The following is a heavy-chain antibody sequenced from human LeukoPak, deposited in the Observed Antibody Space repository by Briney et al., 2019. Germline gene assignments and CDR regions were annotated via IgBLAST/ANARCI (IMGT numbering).Heavy chain of an antibody. D-gene: IGHD4-17*01. Sequence: PGRSLRLSCAASGFTFSSYGMHWVRQAPGKGLEWVAVISYDGSNKYYADSVKGRFTISRDNSKNTLYLQMNSLRAEDTAVYYCARDRYGDYIYYFDYWGQGTLVTVSS. CDR2: ISYDGSNK. CDR3: ARDRYGDYIYYFDY. CDR1: GFTFSSYG. J-gene: IGHJ4*02. V-gene: IGHV3-30*03.